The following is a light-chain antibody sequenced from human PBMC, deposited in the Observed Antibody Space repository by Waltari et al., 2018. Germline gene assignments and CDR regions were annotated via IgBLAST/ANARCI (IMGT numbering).Light chain of an antibody. CDR2: ANT. CDR3: QSYDVTLRYV. CDR1: NIWAHLD. Sequence: QSMLTQPPSVSEAPGQRVTISCSNIWAHLDVPWYQQLPGSAPKLLIYANTNRPSGVPDRFSGSKSGTSASLAITGLQAEDEADYYCQSYDVTLRYVFGPGTKVTVL. J-gene: IGLJ1*01. V-gene: IGLV1-40*01.